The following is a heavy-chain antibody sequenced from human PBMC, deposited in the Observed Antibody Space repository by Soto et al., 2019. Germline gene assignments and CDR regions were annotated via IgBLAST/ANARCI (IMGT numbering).Heavy chain of an antibody. CDR2: INHSGST. D-gene: IGHD2-2*02. CDR1: GGSFSGYY. J-gene: IGHJ6*02. V-gene: IGHV4-34*01. Sequence: SETLSLTCAVYGGSFSGYYWSWIRQPPGKGLEWLGEINHSGSTNYNPSLKSRVTISVDTSKNQFSLKLSSVTAADTAVYYCARRPIVVVPAAIHRYYGSGSQRARDYGMDVWGQGTTVTVSS. CDR3: ARRPIVVVPAAIHRYYGSGSQRARDYGMDV.